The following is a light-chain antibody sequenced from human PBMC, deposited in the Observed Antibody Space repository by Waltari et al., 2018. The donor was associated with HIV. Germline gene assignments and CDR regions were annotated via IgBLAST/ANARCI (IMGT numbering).Light chain of an antibody. CDR3: QQSYESPFN. V-gene: IGKV1-39*01. J-gene: IGKJ3*01. CDR2: SAS. CDR1: QAISTY. Sequence: DIQVTQSPSSLSASLGDRVVITCRASQAISTYLNWYQQKAGKAPVLLVYSASTLQSGAPSRFRGSDSGRDFTLSISGLQPEDFATYFCQQSYESPFNFGPGTK.